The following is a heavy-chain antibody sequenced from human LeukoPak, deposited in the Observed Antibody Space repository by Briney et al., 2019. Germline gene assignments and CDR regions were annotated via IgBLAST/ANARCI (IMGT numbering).Heavy chain of an antibody. CDR2: MNPNSGNT. J-gene: IGHJ4*02. CDR1: GYAFTSYD. D-gene: IGHD2-21*02. V-gene: IGHV1-8*01. CDR3: ARESPRAVTAIGY. Sequence: ASVKVSCKASGYAFTSYDINWVRQATGQGLEWMGWMNPNSGNTGYAQKFQGRVTMTRNTSISTAYMELSSLRSEDTAVYYCARESPRAVTAIGYWGQGTLVTVSS.